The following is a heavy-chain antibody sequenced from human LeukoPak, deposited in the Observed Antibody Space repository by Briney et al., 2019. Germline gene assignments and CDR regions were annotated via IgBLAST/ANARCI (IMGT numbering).Heavy chain of an antibody. Sequence: ASVKVSRKASGYTFTSYGISWVRQAPGQGLEWMGWISAYNGNTNYAQKLQGRVTMTTDTSTSTAYMELRSLRSDDTAVYYCARDSPYSSSSHWFDPWGQGTLVTVSS. V-gene: IGHV1-18*01. D-gene: IGHD6-6*01. J-gene: IGHJ5*02. CDR2: ISAYNGNT. CDR1: GYTFTSYG. CDR3: ARDSPYSSSSHWFDP.